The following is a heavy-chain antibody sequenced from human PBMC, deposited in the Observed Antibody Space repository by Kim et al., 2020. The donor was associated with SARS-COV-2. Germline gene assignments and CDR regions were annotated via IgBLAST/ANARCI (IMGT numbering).Heavy chain of an antibody. Sequence: GGSLRLSCTASGFTFSTSGMHWVRQAPGKGLEWVSMMSYDGNHKYYEDSAKGRFTISRDNSKNTLYLQMNSLSAEDTAIYYCAKARVPGTMVSALDHWGQGTLVTVSS. V-gene: IGHV3-30*18. CDR1: GFTFSTSG. D-gene: IGHD3-10*01. CDR2: MSYDGNHK. CDR3: AKARVPGTMVSALDH. J-gene: IGHJ4*02.